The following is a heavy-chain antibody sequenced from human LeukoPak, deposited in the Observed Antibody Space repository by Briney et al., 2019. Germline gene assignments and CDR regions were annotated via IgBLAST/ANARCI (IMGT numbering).Heavy chain of an antibody. D-gene: IGHD5-12*01. CDR1: GFGFSGYG. Sequence: GGSLRLSCAASGFGFSGYGMHWVRQAPGKGLEWVAVISYDGHNEYYADSVKGRFTISRDNSKNTVLLQMNSLRVEDTAVYYCAKGVGYGGMDVWGQGTTIIVSS. J-gene: IGHJ6*02. V-gene: IGHV3-30*18. CDR2: ISYDGHNE. CDR3: AKGVGYGGMDV.